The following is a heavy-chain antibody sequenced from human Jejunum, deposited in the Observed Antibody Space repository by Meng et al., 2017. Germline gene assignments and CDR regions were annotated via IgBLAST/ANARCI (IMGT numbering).Heavy chain of an antibody. Sequence: QMHLQESGPGLVKPPQALSLTCTVSGASMSSGNYYWTWIRQHPGKGLEWIGYIYYSGSTYYNPSLQSLVTISIDMSENQFSLKLTSVTAADTAVYYCARVNWTSSYWYFDLWGRGTLVTVSS. CDR1: GASMSSGNYY. J-gene: IGHJ2*01. CDR2: IYYSGST. D-gene: IGHD1-1*01. V-gene: IGHV4-31*01. CDR3: ARVNWTSSYWYFDL.